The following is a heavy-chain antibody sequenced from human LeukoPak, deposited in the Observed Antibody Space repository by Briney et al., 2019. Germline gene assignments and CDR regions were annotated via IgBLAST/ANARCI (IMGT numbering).Heavy chain of an antibody. J-gene: IGHJ4*02. CDR1: GFTFSSYG. CDR2: IWYDGSNK. Sequence: GGSLRLSCAASGFTFSSYGMHWVRQAPGKGLEWVAVIWYDGSNKYYADSVKGRFTISRDNSKNTLYLQMNSLRAEDTAVYYCARDIGGHSGLGYWGQGTLVTVSS. V-gene: IGHV3-33*01. CDR3: ARDIGGHSGLGY. D-gene: IGHD6-25*01.